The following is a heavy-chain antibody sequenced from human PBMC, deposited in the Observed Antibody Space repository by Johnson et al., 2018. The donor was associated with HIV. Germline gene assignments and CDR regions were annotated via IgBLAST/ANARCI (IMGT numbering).Heavy chain of an antibody. CDR2: IYSGGST. D-gene: IGHD6-13*01. CDR3: VKGIDSSSWYAFDI. J-gene: IGHJ3*02. CDR1: GFTVSSNY. Sequence: VQLVESGGGLVLPGGSLRLSCAASGFTVSSNYMSWVRQAPGKGLEWVSVIYSGGSTYYADSVKGRFTISRDNSKNTLYLQMNSLRAEDTAVYYCVKGIDSSSWYAFDIWGQGTMVTVSS. V-gene: IGHV3-66*01.